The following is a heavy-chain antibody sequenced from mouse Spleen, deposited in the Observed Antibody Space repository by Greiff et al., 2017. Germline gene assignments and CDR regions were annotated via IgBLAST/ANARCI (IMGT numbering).Heavy chain of an antibody. CDR1: GYTFTSYD. J-gene: IGHJ2*01. D-gene: IGHD2-4*01. Sequence: QVQLKESGPELVKPGASVKLSCKASGYTFTSYDINWVKQRPGQGLEWIGWIYPRDGSTKYNEKFKGKATLTVDTSSSTAYMELHSLTSEDSAVYFCARGGDYGGYYFDYWGQGTTLTVSS. CDR2: IYPRDGST. CDR3: ARGGDYGGYYFDY. V-gene: IGHV1-85*01.